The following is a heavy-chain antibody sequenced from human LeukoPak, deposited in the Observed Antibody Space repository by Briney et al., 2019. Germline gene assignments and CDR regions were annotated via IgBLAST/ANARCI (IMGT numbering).Heavy chain of an antibody. CDR2: FDPEDGET. J-gene: IGHJ4*02. D-gene: IGHD5-18*01. CDR1: GYTLTELS. CDR3: ATVPRYSYGYNYFDY. Sequence: GASVKVSCKVSGYTLTELSMHWVRQAPGKGLEWMGGFDPEDGETIYAQKFQGRVTMTEDTSTDTAYMELSSLRSEDTAVYYCATVPRYSYGYNYFDYWGQGTLVTASS. V-gene: IGHV1-24*01.